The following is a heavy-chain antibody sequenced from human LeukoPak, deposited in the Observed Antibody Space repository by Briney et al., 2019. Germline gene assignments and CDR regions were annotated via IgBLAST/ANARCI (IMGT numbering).Heavy chain of an antibody. D-gene: IGHD1-26*01. J-gene: IGHJ3*02. CDR1: GSTFISHW. CDR2: IYPGDSDT. V-gene: IGHV5-51*01. CDR3: TRRGVKWELLAHEALDI. Sequence: GASLQISCEGSGSTFISHWIGWVRQLPGKGLEWMGTIYPGDSDTKYSPSFQGQVTISVNNSINTAYLPWNSLRASDTATYYCTRRGVKWELLAHEALDIWGQGTLVTVSS.